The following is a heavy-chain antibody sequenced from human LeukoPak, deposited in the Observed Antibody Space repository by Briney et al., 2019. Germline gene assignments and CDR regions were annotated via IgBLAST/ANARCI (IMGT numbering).Heavy chain of an antibody. V-gene: IGHV3-48*04. CDR2: ISSSSSTI. CDR1: GFTFSSYS. J-gene: IGHJ5*02. Sequence: PGGSLRLSCAASGFTFSSYSMNWVRQAPGKGLEWVSYISSSSSTIYYADSVKGRFTISRDNAKNSLYLQMNSLRAEDTAVYYCARDLHYYDSSGPGNPWGQGTLVTVSS. D-gene: IGHD3-22*01. CDR3: ARDLHYYDSSGPGNP.